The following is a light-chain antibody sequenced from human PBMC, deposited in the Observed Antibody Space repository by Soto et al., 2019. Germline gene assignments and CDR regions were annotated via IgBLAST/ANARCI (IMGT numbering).Light chain of an antibody. CDR1: QSVSSW. Sequence: DIQMTQSPPTLPAFVGDTVTITCRASQSVSSWLAWYQQKPGTAPNLLIYDASSLASGVPSRFSGRGSGTNFTLKIRNLQPDDFATYYCQQYISFPKTFGQGTKVEMK. V-gene: IGKV1-5*01. CDR2: DAS. J-gene: IGKJ1*01. CDR3: QQYISFPKT.